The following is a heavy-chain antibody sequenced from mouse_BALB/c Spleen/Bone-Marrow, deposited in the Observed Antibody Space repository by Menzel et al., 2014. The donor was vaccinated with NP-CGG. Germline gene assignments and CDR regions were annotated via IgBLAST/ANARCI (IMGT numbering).Heavy chain of an antibody. Sequence: EVQLVESGGGLVKPGGSLKLSCAASGFTFGSYTMSWVRQTPEKRLEWVATISSGGSYTYYPDSVKGRFTISRDNAKNTLYLQMSSLKSEDTAMYYCTRDPYYYGSSYAMDYWGQGTSVTVSS. CDR2: ISSGGSYT. CDR1: GFTFGSYT. J-gene: IGHJ4*01. CDR3: TRDPYYYGSSYAMDY. V-gene: IGHV5-6-4*01. D-gene: IGHD1-1*01.